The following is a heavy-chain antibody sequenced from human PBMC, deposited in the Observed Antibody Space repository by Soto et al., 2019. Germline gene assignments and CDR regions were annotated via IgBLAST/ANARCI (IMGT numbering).Heavy chain of an antibody. CDR2: LYHIGST. CDR3: ASQRPNWNYRFGVNVDY. Sequence: QLQLQESGPGLVKPSETLSLTCTVSGGSISSSSYYCTWIRQPPGKGLEWIGTLYHIGSTYYNPSLKSRVTISVDTSNNQFSLKLSSVTAADTAVYYRASQRPNWNYRFGVNVDYWGQGMLVTVSS. D-gene: IGHD1-7*01. V-gene: IGHV4-39*01. J-gene: IGHJ4*02. CDR1: GGSISSSSYY.